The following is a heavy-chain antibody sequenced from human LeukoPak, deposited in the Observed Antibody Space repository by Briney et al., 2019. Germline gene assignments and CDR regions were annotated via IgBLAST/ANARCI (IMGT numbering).Heavy chain of an antibody. CDR3: ARDRGSFTSGTSYFDY. V-gene: IGHV3-33*01. CDR1: GFTFSNYG. J-gene: IGHJ4*02. D-gene: IGHD3-10*01. CDR2: IWYDGSNK. Sequence: RSLRLSCAPSGFTFSNYGIQWVRQAPGKGLEWVAVIWYDGSNKYYADSVKGRFTISRDNSKNTLYLQMNSLTAEDTAVYFCARDRGSFTSGTSYFDYWGQGTLVTVSS.